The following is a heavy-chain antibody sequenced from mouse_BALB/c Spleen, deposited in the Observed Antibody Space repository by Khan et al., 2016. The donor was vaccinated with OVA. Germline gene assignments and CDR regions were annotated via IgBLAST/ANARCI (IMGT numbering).Heavy chain of an antibody. Sequence: VELVESGGGLVQPGGSRKLSCAASGFTFSSYGMHWVRQAPEKGLEWVAYISGDSSTIYYADTVKGRFTISRDNPKNTLFLQMTSLMSEDTAMYYCATSYYDGYYFDYWGPGTTLTVSS. CDR3: ATSYYDGYYFDY. V-gene: IGHV5-17*02. J-gene: IGHJ2*01. CDR2: ISGDSSTI. D-gene: IGHD1-1*01. CDR1: GFTFSSYG.